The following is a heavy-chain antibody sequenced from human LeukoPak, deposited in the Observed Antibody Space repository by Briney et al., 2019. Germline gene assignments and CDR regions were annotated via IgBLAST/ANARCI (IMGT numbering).Heavy chain of an antibody. CDR1: GGSINSYY. CDR2: IYYSGST. J-gene: IGHJ4*02. Sequence: SETLSLTCIVSGGSINSYYWSWIRQPPGKGLEWIGYIYYSGSTNYNPSLKSRVTISLDTSKNQFSPKLSSVTAADTAVYYCASSEQWLVLRYWGQGTLVTVSS. CDR3: ASSEQWLVLRY. D-gene: IGHD6-19*01. V-gene: IGHV4-59*01.